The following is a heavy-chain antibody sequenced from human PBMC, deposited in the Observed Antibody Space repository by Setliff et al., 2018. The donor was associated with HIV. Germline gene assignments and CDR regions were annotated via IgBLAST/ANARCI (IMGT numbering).Heavy chain of an antibody. D-gene: IGHD1-20*01. V-gene: IGHV1-2*02. J-gene: IGHJ5*02. CDR3: ARDATTRPLYNWNERPTFGWFDP. Sequence: ASVKVSCKASGYTFTGYSMHWVRQAPGQGLEWMGWINPNSGDTNYAQKFQGRVTMTRDTSISTAYMELSSLRSDDTAVYYCARDATTRPLYNWNERPTFGWFDPWGQGTLVTVSS. CDR2: INPNSGDT. CDR1: GYTFTGYS.